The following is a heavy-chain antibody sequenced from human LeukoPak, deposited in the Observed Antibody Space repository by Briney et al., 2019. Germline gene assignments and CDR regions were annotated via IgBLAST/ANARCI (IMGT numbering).Heavy chain of an antibody. J-gene: IGHJ4*02. CDR1: GYTFTKYG. V-gene: IGHV7-4-1*02. D-gene: IGHD2-2*01. Sequence: ASVKVSCKASGYTFTKYGMNWVRQAPGQGLEWMGWINTNTGNPAYAQDFTGRFVFSLDTSVSTAYLQISSLKAEDTAVYYCAKKYCSSASCYFDYWGQGTLATVSS. CDR2: INTNTGNP. CDR3: AKKYCSSASCYFDY.